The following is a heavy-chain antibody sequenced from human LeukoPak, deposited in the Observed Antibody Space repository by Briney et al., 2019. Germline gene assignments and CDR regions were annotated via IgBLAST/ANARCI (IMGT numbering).Heavy chain of an antibody. CDR3: ARSSPVPDY. V-gene: IGHV4-34*01. J-gene: IGHJ4*02. CDR2: INHSGST. CDR1: GGSFSGYY. Sequence: PSETLSLTCAVYGGSFSGYYWSWIRQPPGKGLEWIGEINHSGSTNYNPSLKSRVTISVDTSKNQFSLKLSSVTAADTAVYYCARSSPVPDYWGQGTLVTVSS. D-gene: IGHD6-13*01.